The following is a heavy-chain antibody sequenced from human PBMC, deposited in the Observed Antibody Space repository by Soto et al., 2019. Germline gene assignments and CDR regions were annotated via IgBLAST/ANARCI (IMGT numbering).Heavy chain of an antibody. CDR3: AREKTAWPLAYGLEV. Sequence: LRLSCTASEFSLSTYSMNWVRQAPGKGLEWVSSISTRSDVYYADSVKGRFTIARDNAKNSLSLQMNSLSAEDTGVYYCAREKTAWPLAYGLEVWGQGTTVTVSS. V-gene: IGHV3-21*03. CDR1: EFSLSTYS. J-gene: IGHJ6*02. CDR2: ISTRSDV. D-gene: IGHD2-21*02.